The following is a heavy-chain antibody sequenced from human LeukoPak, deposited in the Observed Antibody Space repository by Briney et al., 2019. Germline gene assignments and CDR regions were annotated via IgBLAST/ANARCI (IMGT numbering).Heavy chain of an antibody. V-gene: IGHV4-4*02. CDR1: GGSISSSNW. CDR3: AREGGPFRPLDY. J-gene: IGHJ4*02. Sequence: PSETLSLTCGVSGGSISSSNWWTWVRHPPRKGLEWNGEVDLLGSTNYNPSLGSRVTISIDKSENHVSLKLTSVTAADTAVYYCAREGGPFRPLDYSGQGTLVTVSS. CDR2: VDLLGST. D-gene: IGHD2/OR15-2a*01.